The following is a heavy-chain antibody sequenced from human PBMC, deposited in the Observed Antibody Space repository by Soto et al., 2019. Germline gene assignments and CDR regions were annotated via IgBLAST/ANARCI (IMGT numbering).Heavy chain of an antibody. D-gene: IGHD5-12*01. CDR1: GDTFNDYY. V-gene: IGHV1-2*04. CDR3: ARESGEATATLDYYYFYMDV. Sequence: VQLVQSGAEVKEPGASVKVSCKTSGDTFNDYYIHWVRQAPGQGLEWMGWINPNGGFTNYAQKFQGWVTMTRDTSIRTVYMELSSLRSDDTAVYYCARESGEATATLDYYYFYMDVWGKGTTVTVSS. CDR2: INPNGGFT. J-gene: IGHJ6*03.